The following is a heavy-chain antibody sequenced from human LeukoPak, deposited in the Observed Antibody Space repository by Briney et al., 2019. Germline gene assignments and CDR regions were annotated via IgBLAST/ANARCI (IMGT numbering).Heavy chain of an antibody. J-gene: IGHJ4*02. CDR2: INPKSGGT. Sequence: DSVKVSCKASANTLTGYYMHWVRQAPGQGLEWMGWINPKSGGTHYAQKFQGRVTMTRDTSISTAFMELSRLRSDDTAVYYCARDLSITMVRAPFYWGPGTPVTVSS. CDR1: ANTLTGYY. CDR3: ARDLSITMVRAPFY. D-gene: IGHD3-10*01. V-gene: IGHV1-2*02.